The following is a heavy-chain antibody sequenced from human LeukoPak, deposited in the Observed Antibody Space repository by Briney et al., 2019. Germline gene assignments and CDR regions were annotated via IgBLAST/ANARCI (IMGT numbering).Heavy chain of an antibody. CDR2: IYYSGST. Sequence: SETLSLTCTVSGGSINSSFWSWIRQPPGKGLEWIGYIYYSGSTNYYPSLKSRVTMSMDTSKNQFSLSLSSVTAADTAVYYCARSTTGTSGHWGQGTLVTVSS. CDR1: GGSINSSF. V-gene: IGHV4-59*01. J-gene: IGHJ4*02. CDR3: ARSTTGTSGH. D-gene: IGHD1-1*01.